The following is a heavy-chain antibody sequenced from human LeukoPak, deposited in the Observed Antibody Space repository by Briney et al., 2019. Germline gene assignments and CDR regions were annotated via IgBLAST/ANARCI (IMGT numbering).Heavy chain of an antibody. CDR3: ARPGYYGDYAFDY. V-gene: IGHV4-39*01. D-gene: IGHD4-17*01. CDR1: GDSISSSSYF. Sequence: PSETLSLTCTVSGDSISSSSYFWCWIRQPPGKGLEWIGSISYSVNTYYHPSLKSRVTISVDTSKNQFSLNLNSVTAADTAVYYCARPGYYGDYAFDYWGQGTLVTVSS. J-gene: IGHJ4*02. CDR2: ISYSVNT.